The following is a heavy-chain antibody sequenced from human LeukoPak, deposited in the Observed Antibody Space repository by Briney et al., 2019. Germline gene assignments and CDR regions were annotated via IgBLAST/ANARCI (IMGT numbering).Heavy chain of an antibody. CDR2: INPSGGST. V-gene: IGHV1-46*01. CDR1: GYTFTSYY. CDR3: ARGGSSAEGHYKLPRDSGYDPLPWYYYYYMDV. D-gene: IGHD5-12*01. Sequence: GASVKVSCKASGYTFTSYYMHWVRQAPGQGLEWMGIINPSGGSTSYAQKFQGRVTMTRDTSTSTVYMELSSLRSEDTAVYYCARGGSSAEGHYKLPRDSGYDPLPWYYYYYMDVWGKGTTVTISS. J-gene: IGHJ6*03.